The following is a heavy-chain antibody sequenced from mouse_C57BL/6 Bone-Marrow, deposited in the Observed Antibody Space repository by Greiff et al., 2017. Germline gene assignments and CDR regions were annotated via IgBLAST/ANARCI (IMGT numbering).Heavy chain of an antibody. J-gene: IGHJ2*01. CDR1: GFTFSNYG. V-gene: IGHV5-17*01. CDR3: ARRKLRR. D-gene: IGHD1-2*01. Sequence: EVQLVESGGGLVKPGGSLKLSCAASGFTFSNYGMPWVRQTPEKGLEWVAYISGGGSTIYYPDTVKGRFTISRANAKNTLSLHMNSLRSEDTAMXYCARRKLRRWGQGTIVTVSA. CDR2: ISGGGSTI.